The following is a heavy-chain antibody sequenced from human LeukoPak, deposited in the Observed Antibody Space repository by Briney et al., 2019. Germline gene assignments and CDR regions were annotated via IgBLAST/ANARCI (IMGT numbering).Heavy chain of an antibody. D-gene: IGHD1-26*01. J-gene: IGHJ4*02. CDR3: AREVSQGEVVDY. CDR2: IYYSGST. CDR1: AGSISTYY. V-gene: IGHV4-59*01. Sequence: PSETLSLTCTVSAGSISTYYWSWIRQPPGKGLEWIGHIYYSGSTKYNPSLKSRVTISLDTSSNQFSLNLRSVTAADTAVYYCAREVSQGEVVDYWGQGTLVTVSS.